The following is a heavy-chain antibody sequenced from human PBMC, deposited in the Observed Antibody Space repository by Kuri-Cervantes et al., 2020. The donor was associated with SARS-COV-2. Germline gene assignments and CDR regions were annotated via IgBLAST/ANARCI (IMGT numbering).Heavy chain of an antibody. CDR1: GFTFSSYW. CDR2: IKQDGSEK. Sequence: GESLKISCAASGFTFSSYWMSWVRQAPGKGLEWVANIKQDGSEKYYVDSVKGRFTNSRDNAKNSLYLQMNSLRAEDTAVYYCARDWLRGGFDYWGQGTLVTVSS. CDR3: ARDWLRGGFDY. D-gene: IGHD3-9*01. J-gene: IGHJ4*02. V-gene: IGHV3-7*05.